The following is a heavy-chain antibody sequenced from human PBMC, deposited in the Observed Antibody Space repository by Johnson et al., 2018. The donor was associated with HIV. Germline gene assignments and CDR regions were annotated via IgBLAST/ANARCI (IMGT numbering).Heavy chain of an antibody. CDR3: ARGARYYDPGAFDI. V-gene: IGHV3-7*03. D-gene: IGHD3-22*01. J-gene: IGHJ3*02. Sequence: VQLVESGGGVVRPGGSLRLSCAASGFTFDDYGMSWVRQAPGKGLEWVANIKQDGSEKYYVDSVKGRFTISRDNAKNSLYLQMNSLRAEDTALYYCARGARYYDPGAFDIWGQGAMVTVSS. CDR1: GFTFDDYG. CDR2: IKQDGSEK.